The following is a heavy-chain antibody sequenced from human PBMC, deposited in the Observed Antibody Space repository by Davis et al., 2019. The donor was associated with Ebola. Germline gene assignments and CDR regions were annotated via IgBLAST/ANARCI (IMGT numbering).Heavy chain of an antibody. CDR3: ARGSVGTAFRAFDI. CDR1: GFTFSDYY. J-gene: IGHJ3*02. Sequence: GESLKISCAASGFTFSDYYMDWVRQAPGKGLEWVGRIRNKANGYTTEYAASVKGRFTISRDDSKNSLYLQMNSLKTEDTAVYYCARGSVGTAFRAFDIWGQGTMVTVSS. CDR2: IRNKANGYTT. D-gene: IGHD5-18*01. V-gene: IGHV3-72*01.